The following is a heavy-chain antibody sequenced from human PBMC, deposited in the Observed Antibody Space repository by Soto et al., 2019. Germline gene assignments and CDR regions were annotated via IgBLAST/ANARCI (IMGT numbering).Heavy chain of an antibody. CDR3: TKNSAYALDY. V-gene: IGHV4-4*02. J-gene: IGHJ4*02. Sequence: QVQLQESGPGLVKPSGTLSLSCAVSGGSVSNNNWWSWVRQSPGNGLEWIGEIHHSGGTSYNPSRESRATLAVDKSKNELSLRLNYVTAADTAVYYCTKNSAYALDYWGLGILVTVSS. CDR2: IHHSGGT. D-gene: IGHD5-12*01. CDR1: GGSVSNNNW.